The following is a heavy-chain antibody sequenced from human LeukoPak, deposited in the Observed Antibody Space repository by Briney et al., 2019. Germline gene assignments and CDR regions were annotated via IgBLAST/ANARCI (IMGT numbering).Heavy chain of an antibody. CDR1: GFTFSSYA. CDR3: AKKKRELRGFDY. V-gene: IGHV3-23*01. Sequence: PSGGSLRLSCAASGFTFSSYAMSWVRQAPGKGLEWVSVIGGSGGSTYYADSVKGRFTISRDNSKNTLYLQMSSLRAEDTAVYYCAKKKRELRGFDYWGQGTLVTVSS. J-gene: IGHJ4*02. CDR2: IGGSGGST. D-gene: IGHD1-7*01.